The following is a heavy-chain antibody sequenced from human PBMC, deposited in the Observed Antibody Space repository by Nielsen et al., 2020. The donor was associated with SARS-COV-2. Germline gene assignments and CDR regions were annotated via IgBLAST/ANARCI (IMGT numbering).Heavy chain of an antibody. Sequence: PGKGLEWIGFVCYNGTTNYNPSLKSRVTISVDTSKNQFSLNLSSVTAADTAVYYCTSRGDYGDYGELGYYYYYGMGVWGQGTTVTVSS. D-gene: IGHD4-17*01. CDR2: VCYNGTT. CDR3: TSRGDYGDYGELGYYYYYGMGV. J-gene: IGHJ6*02. V-gene: IGHV4-59*08.